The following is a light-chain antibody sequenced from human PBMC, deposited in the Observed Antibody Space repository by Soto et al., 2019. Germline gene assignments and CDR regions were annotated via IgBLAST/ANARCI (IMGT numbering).Light chain of an antibody. CDR2: DAS. CDR3: QQYINWPRT. CDR1: QSVSSY. Sequence: EIVLAQSAATLSLSPVEIAPLPWMASQSVSSYLAWYQQKPGQAPRLLIYDASNRATGIPARFSGSGSGTDFTLTISSLEPEDFAVYYCQQYINWPRTFGQGTKVDIK. V-gene: IGKV3-11*01. J-gene: IGKJ1*01.